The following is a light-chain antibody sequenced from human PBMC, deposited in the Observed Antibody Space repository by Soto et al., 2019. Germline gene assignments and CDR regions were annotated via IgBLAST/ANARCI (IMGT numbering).Light chain of an antibody. CDR2: ANN. J-gene: IGLJ3*02. Sequence: QSVLTQPPSASGTPGQRVTISCSGSSSNIGSETVNWYQQVPGTAPKLLIYANNQRPSGVPDRFSVSKSGTSASLAIGGLQSEDEADYCCAAWDDSLKGWVFGGGTKVTVL. CDR1: SSNIGSET. V-gene: IGLV1-44*01. CDR3: AAWDDSLKGWV.